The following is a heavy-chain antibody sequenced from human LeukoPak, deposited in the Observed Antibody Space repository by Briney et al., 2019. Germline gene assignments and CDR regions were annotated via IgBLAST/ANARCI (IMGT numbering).Heavy chain of an antibody. V-gene: IGHV3-23*01. Sequence: PGGSLRLSCAASGFTFSSYAMSWVRQAPGKGLEWVSAISGSGGSTYYADSVKGRFTISRDNSKNTLYLQMSSLRAEDTAVYYCAKVSVLWFGELLFFDYWGQGTLVTVSS. CDR3: AKVSVLWFGELLFFDY. CDR2: ISGSGGST. J-gene: IGHJ4*02. CDR1: GFTFSSYA. D-gene: IGHD3-10*01.